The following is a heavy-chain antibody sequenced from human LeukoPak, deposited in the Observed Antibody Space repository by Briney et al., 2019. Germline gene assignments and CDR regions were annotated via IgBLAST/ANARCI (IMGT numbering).Heavy chain of an antibody. CDR1: GYTFTSYG. V-gene: IGHV1-18*01. CDR3: ARLGIRQSGWYYYDSSGYLAPDDY. D-gene: IGHD3-22*01. Sequence: ASVKVSCKASGYTFTSYGISWVRQAPGQGLEWMGWISAYNGNTNYAQKLQGRVTMTTDTSTSTAYMELRSLRSDDTAVYYCARLGIRQSGWYYYDSSGYLAPDDYWGQGTLVTVSS. CDR2: ISAYNGNT. J-gene: IGHJ4*02.